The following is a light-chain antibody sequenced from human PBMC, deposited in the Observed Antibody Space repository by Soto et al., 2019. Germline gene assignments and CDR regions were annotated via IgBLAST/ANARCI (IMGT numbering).Light chain of an antibody. Sequence: ETVMTQSPATLSVSPGERATLSCRASQSVSSNLAWYQQKPGQAPRLLIYGASTRATGIPARLSGSGSGTEFTLTISSLEPEDFAVYYCQQRSNWTFGQGTRLEIK. CDR3: QQRSNWT. CDR1: QSVSSN. J-gene: IGKJ5*01. V-gene: IGKV3-15*01. CDR2: GAS.